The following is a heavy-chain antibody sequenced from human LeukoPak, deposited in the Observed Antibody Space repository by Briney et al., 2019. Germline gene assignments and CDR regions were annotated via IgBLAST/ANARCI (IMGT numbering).Heavy chain of an antibody. V-gene: IGHV3-23*01. Sequence: GGSLRLSCAASGFTFSSYAMSWVRQVPGKGLEWVSAISGSGGSTYYADSVKGRFTISRDNSKNTLYLQMNSLRAEDTAVYYCARDSPMVRGEDYYGMDVWGQGTTVTVSS. J-gene: IGHJ6*02. CDR3: ARDSPMVRGEDYYGMDV. CDR2: ISGSGGST. D-gene: IGHD3-10*01. CDR1: GFTFSSYA.